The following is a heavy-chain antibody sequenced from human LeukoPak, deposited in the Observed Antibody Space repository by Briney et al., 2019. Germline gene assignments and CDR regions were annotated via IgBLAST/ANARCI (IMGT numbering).Heavy chain of an antibody. CDR1: GFTFNSYW. D-gene: IGHD4-11*01. CDR3: ARDVPTTVSSYYYYYMDV. CDR2: IKEDGSEK. V-gene: IGHV3-7*01. J-gene: IGHJ6*03. Sequence: GGSLRLSCAASGFTFNSYWMTWVRQAPGEGLEWVANIKEDGSEKYYVDSVRGRFTISRDNAKNSLYLQMNSLRAEDTAVYYCARDVPTTVSSYYYYYMDVWGKGTTVTVSS.